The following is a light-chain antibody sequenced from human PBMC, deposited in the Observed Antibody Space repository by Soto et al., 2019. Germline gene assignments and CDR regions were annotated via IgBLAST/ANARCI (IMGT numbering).Light chain of an antibody. CDR3: QQYGSSPGT. CDR2: GAS. V-gene: IGKV3-20*01. Sequence: EIVLTQSPATLSLSPGERATLSCRASQSVSNNYLAWYQQKPGQAPRLLIYGASNRATGIPDRFSGGGSGTGFTLTISRLEPEDFAVYYCQQYGSSPGTFGQGTKVDI. CDR1: QSVSNNY. J-gene: IGKJ1*01.